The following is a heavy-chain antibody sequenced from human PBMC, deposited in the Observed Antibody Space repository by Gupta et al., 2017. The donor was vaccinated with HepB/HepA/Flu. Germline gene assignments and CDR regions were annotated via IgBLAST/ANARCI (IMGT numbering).Heavy chain of an antibody. CDR2: ISSSGKIT. D-gene: IGHD6-6*01. J-gene: IGHJ4*02. CDR1: GFTFSNYC. CDR3: ARDQKGRTGSSILDY. Sequence: QVQLVESGGDLVKPGGSLRLSCALAGFTFSNYCMSWIRQAPGKGLEWVSYISSSGKITYYADSVKGRFITSRDNAKKSLYLQMDSLRVEDTAVYDCARDQKGRTGSSILDYWGQGALVTVSS. V-gene: IGHV3-11*04.